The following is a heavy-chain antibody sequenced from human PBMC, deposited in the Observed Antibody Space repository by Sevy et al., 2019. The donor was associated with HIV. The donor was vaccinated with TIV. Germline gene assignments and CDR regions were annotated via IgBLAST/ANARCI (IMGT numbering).Heavy chain of an antibody. Sequence: GGSLRLSCAASGFTFSSYSMNWVRQAPGKGLEWVSSISSSSGYLYYADSVKGRFTISRDNAKNSLYLQMNSLRAEDTAVYYCARDLGAVAVFDIWGQGTMVTVSS. V-gene: IGHV3-21*01. J-gene: IGHJ3*02. CDR1: GFTFSSYS. CDR3: ARDLGAVAVFDI. D-gene: IGHD6-19*01. CDR2: ISSSSGYL.